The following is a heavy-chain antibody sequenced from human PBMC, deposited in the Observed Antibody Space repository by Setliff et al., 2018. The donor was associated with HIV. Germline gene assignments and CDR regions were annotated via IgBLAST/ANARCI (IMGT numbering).Heavy chain of an antibody. Sequence: SETVSLTCTVSGGSISSYYWSWIRQPPGKGLEWIGTIYYNGNTNYNPSLKSRVAISVDTSKNLFSLKMNSVTPADTAVYYCARGIENFWSGYIRWGQGTLVTVSS. J-gene: IGHJ4*02. CDR2: IYYNGNT. V-gene: IGHV4-59*01. CDR3: ARGIENFWSGYIR. D-gene: IGHD3-3*01. CDR1: GGSISSYY.